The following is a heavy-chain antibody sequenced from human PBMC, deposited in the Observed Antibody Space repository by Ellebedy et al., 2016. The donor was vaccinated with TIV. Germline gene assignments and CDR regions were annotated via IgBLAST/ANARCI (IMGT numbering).Heavy chain of an antibody. Sequence: ASVKVSCKASGGTFISYTIGWVRQAPGQGLEWMGSIITIFGTPPYAQKFQGRVTITADKSTTTAFMELNSLRSADTAIYYCAIVREALGSGYDSDYYYYGSDVWGQGTTVTVSS. CDR3: AIVREALGSGYDSDYYYYGSDV. J-gene: IGHJ6*02. CDR1: GGTFISYT. D-gene: IGHD5-12*01. CDR2: IITIFGTP. V-gene: IGHV1-69*08.